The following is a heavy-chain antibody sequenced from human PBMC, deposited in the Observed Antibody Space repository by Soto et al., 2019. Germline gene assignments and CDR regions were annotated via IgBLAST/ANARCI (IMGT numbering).Heavy chain of an antibody. CDR3: ARGGLGGSSSVGVSYYHYGMDV. J-gene: IGHJ6*01. Sequence: ASVKVSCKASGGTFSSYAISWVRQAPGQGLEWMGGIIPIFGTANYAQKFQGRVTITADESTSTAYMELSSLRSEDTAVYYCARGGLGGSSSVGVSYYHYGMDVSGQGTTVTVSS. V-gene: IGHV1-69*13. D-gene: IGHD6-6*01. CDR1: GGTFSSYA. CDR2: IIPIFGTA.